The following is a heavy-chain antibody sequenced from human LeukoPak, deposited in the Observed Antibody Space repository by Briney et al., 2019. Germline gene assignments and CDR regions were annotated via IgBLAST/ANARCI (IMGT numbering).Heavy chain of an antibody. V-gene: IGHV4-34*01. CDR2: ITHSGST. CDR1: GGSFSGYY. D-gene: IGHD6-6*01. Sequence: SETLSLTCAVYGGSFSGYYWSWIRQPPGKGLEWIGEITHSGSTNYNPSLKSRVTISVDTSKNQFSLKLSSVTAADTAVYYCARGGKTGYSSSSESVLDYWGQGTLVIVSS. CDR3: ARGGKTGYSSSSESVLDY. J-gene: IGHJ4*02.